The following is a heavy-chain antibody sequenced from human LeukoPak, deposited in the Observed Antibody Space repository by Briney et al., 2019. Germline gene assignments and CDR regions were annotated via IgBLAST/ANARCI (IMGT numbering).Heavy chain of an antibody. Sequence: GGSLRLSCAASGFTFSSYGMTWVRQAPGKGLEWVSYISASGSSIFYADSVKGRFTMSRDNANNSLVLEMNSLGAEDTAVYYCARDRSGWYYFDYWGQGTLVTVSS. CDR1: GFTFSSYG. D-gene: IGHD6-19*01. CDR2: ISASGSSI. CDR3: ARDRSGWYYFDY. V-gene: IGHV3-48*03. J-gene: IGHJ4*02.